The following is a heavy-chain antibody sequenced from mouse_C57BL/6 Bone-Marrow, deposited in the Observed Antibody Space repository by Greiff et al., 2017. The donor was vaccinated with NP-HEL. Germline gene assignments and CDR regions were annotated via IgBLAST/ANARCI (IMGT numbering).Heavy chain of an antibody. CDR1: GFTFSDAW. CDR2: IRNKANNHAT. Sequence: EVQRVESGGGLVQPGGSMKLSCAASGFTFSDAWMDWVRQSPEKGLEWVAEIRNKANNHATYYAESVKGRFTISRDDSKSSVYLQMNSLRAEDTGIYYCTSGDGYYVSFAYWGQGTLVTVSA. CDR3: TSGDGYYVSFAY. J-gene: IGHJ3*01. D-gene: IGHD2-3*01. V-gene: IGHV6-6*01.